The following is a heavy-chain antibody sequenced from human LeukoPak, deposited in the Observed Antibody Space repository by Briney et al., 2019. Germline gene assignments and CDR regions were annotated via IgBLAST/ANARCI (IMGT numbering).Heavy chain of an antibody. V-gene: IGHV3-7*01. CDR3: ARDPGYSSFDY. CDR1: AFTFRSYW. CDR2: IKEDGSEI. D-gene: IGHD4-23*01. J-gene: IGHJ4*02. Sequence: GGSLRLSCEASAFTFRSYWMSWVRQAPGKGLEWVANIKEDGSEINYVDSVKGRFTISRDNAKNSLFLQMNSLRVEDTAVYYCARDPGYSSFDYWGQGTLVTVSS.